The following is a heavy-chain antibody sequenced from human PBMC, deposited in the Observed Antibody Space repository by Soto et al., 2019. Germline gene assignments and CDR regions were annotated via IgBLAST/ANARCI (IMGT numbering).Heavy chain of an antibody. J-gene: IGHJ6*03. CDR2: IYSGGNT. CDR3: ATCGVGGYDDYYYMDI. D-gene: IGHD2-2*01. CDR1: GFSVSSKY. Sequence: GGSLRLSCAASGFSVSSKYMSWVRQAPGKGLEWVAVIYSGGNTYYADSVKGRFTISRHNSKNTLYLQLDSLRGDDTAVYYCATCGVGGYDDYYYMDIWGKGTTVTVSS. V-gene: IGHV3-53*04.